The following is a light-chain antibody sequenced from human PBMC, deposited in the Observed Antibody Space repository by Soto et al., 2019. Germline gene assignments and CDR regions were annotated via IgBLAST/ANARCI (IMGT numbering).Light chain of an antibody. CDR2: DAS. V-gene: IGKV1-5*01. J-gene: IGKJ1*01. Sequence: DIQMTQSPSFVSASAGDRVTITCRASQPISSWLAWYHQKPGKAPKLLIYDASNLESGVPSRFSGSGSGTEFTLTISSLQPEDFGIYYCQQYENYWTFGQGTKVDIK. CDR1: QPISSW. CDR3: QQYENYWT.